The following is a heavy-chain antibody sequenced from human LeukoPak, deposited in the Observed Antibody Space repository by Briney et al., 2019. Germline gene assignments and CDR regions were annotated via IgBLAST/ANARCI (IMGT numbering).Heavy chain of an antibody. V-gene: IGHV3-23*01. CDR3: VREDTPATANY. CDR1: GFSFSNYA. D-gene: IGHD2-21*02. J-gene: IGHJ4*02. Sequence: GGSLRLSCVPSGFSFSNYAMSWVRQTAGKGLEWVSAISGGGDITYYADSVKGRFTISRDNSKDTLFLQMHSLRPGDTAVYYCVREDTPATANYWGQGTLVTISS. CDR2: ISGGGDIT.